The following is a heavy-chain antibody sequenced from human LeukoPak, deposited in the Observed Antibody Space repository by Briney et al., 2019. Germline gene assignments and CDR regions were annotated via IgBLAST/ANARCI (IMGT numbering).Heavy chain of an antibody. D-gene: IGHD6-6*01. CDR1: GYSFTSYW. V-gene: IGHV5-51*01. Sequence: GESLKISCKASGYSFTSYWIGWVRQMPGKGLEWMGIVYPGDSDTRYSPSFQGQVTISADKSISTAYLQWSSLKASDTAMYYCARSEGVFEYSSSYYFDYWGQGTLVTVSS. CDR3: ARSEGVFEYSSSYYFDY. CDR2: VYPGDSDT. J-gene: IGHJ4*02.